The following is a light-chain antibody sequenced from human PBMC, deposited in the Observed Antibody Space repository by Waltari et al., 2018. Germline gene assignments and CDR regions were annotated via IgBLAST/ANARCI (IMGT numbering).Light chain of an antibody. CDR2: DVT. J-gene: IGLJ1*01. V-gene: IGLV2-14*03. CDR1: SSDVGGYNY. Sequence: QSALTQPASVSGSPGQSITISCTGTSSDVGGYNYVSWYHQHPGTTPHRILFDVTRRPSVVLHRVSGSKCGNTASLTISGLQAEDEADYSCGSYTTRATHVFGIGTKVTVL. CDR3: GSYTTRATHV.